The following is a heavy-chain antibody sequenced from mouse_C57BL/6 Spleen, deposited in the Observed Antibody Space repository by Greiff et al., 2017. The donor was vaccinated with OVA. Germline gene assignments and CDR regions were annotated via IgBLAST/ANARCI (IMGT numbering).Heavy chain of an antibody. J-gene: IGHJ2*01. V-gene: IGHV14-2*01. CDR3: ARGDYFDY. CDR1: GYTITDYT. Sequence: VQLQQSDAELVKPGASVKLSCTASGYTITDYTMHWVKQRPEQGLEWIGSIDPEDGGTKYDQKFQGKATITADTSSSTAYMQLNSLTSEDTAVSNSARGDYFDYWGQGTTLTVSS. CDR2: IDPEDGGT.